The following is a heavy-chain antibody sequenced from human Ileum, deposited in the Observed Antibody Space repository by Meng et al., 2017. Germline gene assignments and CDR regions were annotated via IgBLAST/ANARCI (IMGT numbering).Heavy chain of an antibody. CDR1: GFTFSSYW. CDR2: IKEDGTEK. V-gene: IGHV3-7*01. Sequence: GGSLRLSCAASGFTFSSYWMSWVRQAPGKGLEWVANIKEDGTEKNYVDSVKGRFTVSRDNAKNSLYLQMNSLRVEDTAVYYCARGGHYYGNFWAQGTLVTVSS. J-gene: IGHJ4*02. D-gene: IGHD3-10*01. CDR3: ARGGHYYGNF.